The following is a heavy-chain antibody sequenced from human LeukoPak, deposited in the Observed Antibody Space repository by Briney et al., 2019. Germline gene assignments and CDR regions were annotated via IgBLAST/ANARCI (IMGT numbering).Heavy chain of an antibody. CDR2: INPNSGGT. D-gene: IGHD3-10*01. CDR3: ARDPGAGNAFDI. CDR1: GYTFTGYY. J-gene: IGHJ3*02. V-gene: IGHV1-2*02. Sequence: ASVKVSCKASGYTFTGYYMHWVRQAPGQGLEWMGWINPNSGGTNYAQKFQGRVTMTRDTSISTAYMELSSLRSEDTAVYYCARDPGAGNAFDIWGQGTMVTVSS.